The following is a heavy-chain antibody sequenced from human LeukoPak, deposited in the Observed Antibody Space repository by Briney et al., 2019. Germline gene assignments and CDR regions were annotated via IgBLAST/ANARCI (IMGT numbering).Heavy chain of an antibody. V-gene: IGHV3-7*01. CDR1: GFTFDRYW. CDR3: AREDFGVVTVYYGMDV. D-gene: IGHD3-3*01. Sequence: GGSLRLSCVASGFTFDRYWMSWVRQAPGKGLEWLAHIKEDGGVQHYLDSVEGRFTISRDNAKNSVFLQLNSLGVDDTAVYYCAREDFGVVTVYYGMDVWGQGTTVTVSS. CDR2: IKEDGGVQ. J-gene: IGHJ6*02.